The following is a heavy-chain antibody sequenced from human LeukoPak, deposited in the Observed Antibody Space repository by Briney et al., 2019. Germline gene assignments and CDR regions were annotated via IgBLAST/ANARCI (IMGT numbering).Heavy chain of an antibody. V-gene: IGHV3-23*01. CDR3: AKVIESSSGYYPYYFDY. CDR2: ISGSGGST. Sequence: GGSLRLSCAASGFTFSSYAMSWVRQAPGKGLEWVSAISGSGGSTYYADSVKGRFTISRDNSKNTLYLQMNSLRAEDTAVYYCAKVIESSSGYYPYYFDYWGQGTLVTVSS. CDR1: GFTFSSYA. J-gene: IGHJ4*02. D-gene: IGHD3-22*01.